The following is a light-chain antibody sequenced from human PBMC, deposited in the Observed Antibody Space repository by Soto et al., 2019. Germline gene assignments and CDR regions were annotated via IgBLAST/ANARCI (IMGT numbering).Light chain of an antibody. Sequence: EIVMTQSPPTLSVSPGERATLSCRASQSVSYNLAWYQQKPGQAPRLLIYGAFTRATGIPARFSGSGSVTDFTLTISSLQSEDFAVYYCQQYNKWPPLTFGGGTKVEI. CDR3: QQYNKWPPLT. V-gene: IGKV3-15*01. J-gene: IGKJ4*01. CDR2: GAF. CDR1: QSVSYN.